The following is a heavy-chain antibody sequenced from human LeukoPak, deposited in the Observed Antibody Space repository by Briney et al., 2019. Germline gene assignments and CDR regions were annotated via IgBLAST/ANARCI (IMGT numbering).Heavy chain of an antibody. Sequence: ASVKVSCKASGYTFTGYYMHWVGQAPGQGLEWMGWINPNSGGTNYAQKFQGRVTMTRDTSISTAYMELSRLRSDDTAVYYGARPLIAVAGGYYYYWGQGTLVTVSS. D-gene: IGHD6-19*01. CDR3: ARPLIAVAGGYYYY. CDR2: INPNSGGT. J-gene: IGHJ4*02. CDR1: GYTFTGYY. V-gene: IGHV1-2*02.